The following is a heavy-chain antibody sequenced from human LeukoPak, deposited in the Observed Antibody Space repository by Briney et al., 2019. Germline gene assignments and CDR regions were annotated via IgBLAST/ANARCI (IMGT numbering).Heavy chain of an antibody. CDR3: ARDPGTGFDS. J-gene: IGHJ4*02. CDR2: IKDDGRDK. D-gene: IGHD3/OR15-3a*01. Sequence: GGSLRLSCTASGFTFRSYWMTWVRQAPGKGLEWVANIKDDGRDKKYVDSVKGRFTISGDNAKNSLYLQMSSLTAEDAAVYYCARDPGTGFDSWGQGTLVTVSS. V-gene: IGHV3-7*03. CDR1: GFTFRSYW.